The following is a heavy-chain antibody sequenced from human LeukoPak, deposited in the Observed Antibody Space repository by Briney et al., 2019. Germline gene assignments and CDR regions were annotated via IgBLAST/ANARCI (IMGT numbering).Heavy chain of an antibody. Sequence: GGSLRLSCTASGFTFSDYFMTWIRQAPGKGLEWVSYLSGSSGDINYADSVKGRFTISRDNAKNSLYLQMNSLRAEDTALYYCAKDLSSGWYYFDYWGQGTLVTVSS. J-gene: IGHJ4*02. CDR3: AKDLSSGWYYFDY. CDR1: GFTFSDYF. CDR2: LSGSSGDI. D-gene: IGHD6-19*01. V-gene: IGHV3-11*05.